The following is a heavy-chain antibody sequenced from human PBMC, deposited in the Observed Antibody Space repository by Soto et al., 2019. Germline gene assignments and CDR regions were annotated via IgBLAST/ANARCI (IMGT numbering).Heavy chain of an antibody. CDR2: IYYSGST. CDR3: ARQKVTLEGTENFDY. D-gene: IGHD1-1*01. CDR1: GGSISSSSYY. V-gene: IGHV4-39*01. J-gene: IGHJ4*02. Sequence: PSETLSLTCTVSGGSISSSSYYWGWIRQPPGKGLEWIGSIYYSGSTYYNPSLRSRVTISVDTSKNHFSLKLSSVTAADTAVYYCARQKVTLEGTENFDYWGQGTLVTVSS.